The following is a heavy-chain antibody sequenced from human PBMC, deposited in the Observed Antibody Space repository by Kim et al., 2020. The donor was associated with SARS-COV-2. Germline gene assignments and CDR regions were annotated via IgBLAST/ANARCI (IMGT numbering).Heavy chain of an antibody. D-gene: IGHD4-17*01. CDR2: INHRGST. J-gene: IGHJ4*01. V-gene: IGHV4-34*01. CDR1: GGSFSGYH. CDR3: ARGDSQILNTAYYFDY. Sequence: SETLSLTCGVFGGSFSGYHWSWVRQPPGKGLEWIGEINHRGSTNYNPSLKSRVVISVDTSKNQFSLTLNSVTAADTALYFCARGDSQILNTAYYFDYWG.